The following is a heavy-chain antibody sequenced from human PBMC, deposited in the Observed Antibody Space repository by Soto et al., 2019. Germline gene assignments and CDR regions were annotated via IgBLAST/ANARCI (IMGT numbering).Heavy chain of an antibody. V-gene: IGHV3-53*01. J-gene: IGHJ6*02. Sequence: PGGSLRLSCVASGLTVSHNYMAWVRQAPEMGLEWVSILYTEGTTYYADSVKGRFTISRDSSKNTLFLQMDSLRAEDTAVYYCAKVIFRTLNYYDILTGSYGMDVWGQGTTVTVSS. CDR2: LYTEGTT. CDR1: GLTVSHNY. D-gene: IGHD3-9*01. CDR3: AKVIFRTLNYYDILTGSYGMDV.